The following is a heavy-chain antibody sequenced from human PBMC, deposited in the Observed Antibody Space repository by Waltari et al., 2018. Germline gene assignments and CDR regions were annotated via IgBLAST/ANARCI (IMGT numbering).Heavy chain of an antibody. CDR2: INGDGRNT. D-gene: IGHD1-7*01. CDR3: AKDFAVVELAFDY. J-gene: IGHJ4*02. Sequence: EVPLVESGGGLVQPGGSLRLSCAASGFTFSGYWMHWVRQAPGKGLVWVSRINGDGRNTNYADSVKGRFTISRDNAKNTLYLQMNSLRAEDTAVYYCAKDFAVVELAFDYWGQGTLVTVSS. CDR1: GFTFSGYW. V-gene: IGHV3-74*01.